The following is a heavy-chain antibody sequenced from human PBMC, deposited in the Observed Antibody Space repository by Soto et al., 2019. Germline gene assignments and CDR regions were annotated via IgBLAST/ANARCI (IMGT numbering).Heavy chain of an antibody. D-gene: IGHD3-10*01. V-gene: IGHV3-11*01. CDR2: ISSSGSTI. J-gene: IGHJ6*03. CDR3: ARVVKVRGVISRLWVEPDYYYYMDV. Sequence: QVQLVESGGGLVKPGESLRLSCAASGFTFSDHYMSWMRQAPGKGLEWVSYISSSGSTIYYADSVKGRFIISRDNAKNSLYLQMNSLRAEDTAVHFCARVVKVRGVISRLWVEPDYYYYMDVWGKGTTVTVS. CDR1: GFTFSDHY.